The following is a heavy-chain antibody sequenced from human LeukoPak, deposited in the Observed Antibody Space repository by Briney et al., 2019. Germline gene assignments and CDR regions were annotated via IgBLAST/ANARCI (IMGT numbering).Heavy chain of an antibody. V-gene: IGHV1-69*05. CDR2: IIPIFGTA. D-gene: IGHD3-22*01. Sequence: SVKVSCKASGGTFSSYAISWVRQAPGQGLEWMGRIIPIFGTANYAQKFQSRVTITTDESTSTAYMELSSLRSEDTAVYYCARDPDYYDSSGDFDYWGQGTLVTVSS. J-gene: IGHJ4*02. CDR3: ARDPDYYDSSGDFDY. CDR1: GGTFSSYA.